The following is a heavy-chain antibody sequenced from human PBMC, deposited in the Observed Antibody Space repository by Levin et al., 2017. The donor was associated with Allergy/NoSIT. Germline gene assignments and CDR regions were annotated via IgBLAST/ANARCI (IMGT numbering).Heavy chain of an antibody. CDR3: ARDYCGGDCYSMGYYYYGMDG. Sequence: PSETLSLTCTVSGGSVSSGSYYWSWIRQPPGKGLEWIGYIYYSGSTNYNPSLKSRVTISVDTSKNQFSLKLSSVTAADTAVYYCARDYCGGDCYSMGYYYYGMDGWGQGTTVTVSS. D-gene: IGHD2-21*02. J-gene: IGHJ6*02. CDR1: GGSVSSGSYY. V-gene: IGHV4-61*01. CDR2: IYYSGST.